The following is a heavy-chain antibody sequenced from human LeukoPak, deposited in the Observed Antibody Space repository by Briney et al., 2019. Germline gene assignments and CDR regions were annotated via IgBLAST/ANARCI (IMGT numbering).Heavy chain of an antibody. CDR2: IIPIFGTA. CDR1: GGTFISYA. CDR3: ARSGYDRNYYYYGMDV. Sequence: SVKVSFKASGGTFISYAISWVRQAPGQGLEWMGGIIPIFGTANYAQKFQGRVTITADESTSTAYMELSSLRSEDTAVYYCARSGYDRNYYYYGMDVWGQGTTVTVSS. D-gene: IGHD5-12*01. J-gene: IGHJ6*02. V-gene: IGHV1-69*01.